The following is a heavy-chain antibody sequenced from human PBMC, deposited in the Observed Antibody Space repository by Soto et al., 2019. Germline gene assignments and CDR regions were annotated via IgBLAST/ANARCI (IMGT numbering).Heavy chain of an antibody. CDR2: ISAVNGQT. V-gene: IGHV1-18*01. D-gene: IGHD3-22*01. J-gene: IGHJ4*02. Sequence: ASVNVSCNTSGYSFTAYGISWVRQAPGQGLEWRGFISAVNGQTKSAHKVQGRVSMTTDTSTSTAYMELRNLRSYDTAVYYCARDRSPYDSKDXWGQGTLPTVSX. CDR1: GYSFTAYG. CDR3: ARDRSPYDSKDX.